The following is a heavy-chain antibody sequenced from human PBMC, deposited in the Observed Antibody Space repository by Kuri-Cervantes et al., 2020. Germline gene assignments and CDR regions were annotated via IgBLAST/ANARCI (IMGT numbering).Heavy chain of an antibody. Sequence: GKPLKIPFAASRCTFRRYHMHWVRQAPGKGLAWVAVIWYDGSNKYYADSVKGRFTISRDNSKNPLYLQMNSLRAEDTAVYYCAREGAGYSSSWYSSGPRGYYYYYDMDVWGQGTTVTVSS. D-gene: IGHD6-13*01. CDR1: RCTFRRYH. CDR3: AREGAGYSSSWYSSGPRGYYYYYDMDV. J-gene: IGHJ6*02. V-gene: IGHV3-33*01. CDR2: IWYDGSNK.